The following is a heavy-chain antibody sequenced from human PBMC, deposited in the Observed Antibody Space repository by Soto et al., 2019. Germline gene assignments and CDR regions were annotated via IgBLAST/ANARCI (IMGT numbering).Heavy chain of an antibody. V-gene: IGHV3-23*01. Sequence: GGSLRLSCAASGFTLSSYAMSWVRQAPGKGLEWVSAISGNGISTYYADSVKGRFTISRDNSKNILYLQMNSLRADDTAVYYCAKEVTSGSYSHYYYGLDVWGQGTTVTASS. D-gene: IGHD1-26*01. J-gene: IGHJ6*02. CDR1: GFTLSSYA. CDR2: ISGNGIST. CDR3: AKEVTSGSYSHYYYGLDV.